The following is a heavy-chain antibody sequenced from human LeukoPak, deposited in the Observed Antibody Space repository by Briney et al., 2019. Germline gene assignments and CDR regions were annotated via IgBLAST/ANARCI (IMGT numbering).Heavy chain of an antibody. Sequence: PGGSLRLACGVSGFTFSSYSMNWVRQAPGKGLEWVSFISTSSSYIYYADSVKGRFTISRDNARNSLYLQMNSLRPEVTAVYYCASQTTRHLPIAVADYFDYWGQGTLVTVSS. CDR3: ASQTTRHLPIAVADYFDY. J-gene: IGHJ4*02. CDR1: GFTFSSYS. V-gene: IGHV3-21*01. D-gene: IGHD6-19*01. CDR2: ISTSSSYI.